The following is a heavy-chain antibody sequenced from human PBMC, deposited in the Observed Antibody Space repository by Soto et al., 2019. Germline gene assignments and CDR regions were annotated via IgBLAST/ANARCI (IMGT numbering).Heavy chain of an antibody. D-gene: IGHD3-22*01. V-gene: IGHV4-59*01. CDR1: GGSISSYY. Sequence: SDTLSLTCTVSGGSISSYYWSWIRQPPGKVLEWIGYIYYSGSTNYNPSLKRRVTISVDTSKNQFSLKLSSVTAADTAVYYCARDRYYYDSSSGRRMDVWGQGTTVT. J-gene: IGHJ6*01. CDR3: ARDRYYYDSSSGRRMDV. CDR2: IYYSGST.